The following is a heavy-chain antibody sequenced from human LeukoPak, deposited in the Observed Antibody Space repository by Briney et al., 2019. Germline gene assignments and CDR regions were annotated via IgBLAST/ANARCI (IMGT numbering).Heavy chain of an antibody. CDR1: GDSVSTNSAA. D-gene: IGHD2-21*02. CDR2: TYYRSRWFN. CDR3: ARDFCGGDCPFDY. J-gene: IGHJ4*02. Sequence: SQTLSLTCAISGDSVSTNSAAWNWNRQSPSRGLEWLGRTYYRSRWFNDYAVSVRSRITINPDTSKNQFSLQLNSVTPEDTAVYYCARDFCGGDCPFDYWGQGTLVTVSS. V-gene: IGHV6-1*01.